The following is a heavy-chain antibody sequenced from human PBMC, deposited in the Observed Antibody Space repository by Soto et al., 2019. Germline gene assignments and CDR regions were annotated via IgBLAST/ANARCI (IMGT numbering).Heavy chain of an antibody. CDR2: ISGDGGST. D-gene: IGHD6-13*01. V-gene: IGHV3-43*02. Sequence: GESLKISCAASGFTFDDYAMHWVRQAPGKGLEWVSLISGDGGSTYYADSVKGRFTISRDNSKNSLYLQMNSLRTEDTALYYCAKVLGQSCERPRCHSSSWYYFDYWGQGTLVTVSS. CDR3: AKVLGQSCERPRCHSSSWYYFDY. CDR1: GFTFDDYA. J-gene: IGHJ4*02.